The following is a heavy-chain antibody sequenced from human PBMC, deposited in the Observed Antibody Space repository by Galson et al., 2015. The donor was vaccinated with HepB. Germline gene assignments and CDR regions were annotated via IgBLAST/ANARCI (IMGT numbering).Heavy chain of an antibody. J-gene: IGHJ4*02. V-gene: IGHV5-51*01. CDR2: IYPGDSDT. CDR1: GYSFTSYW. D-gene: IGHD4-17*01. CDR3: ARHIDGDYGDY. Sequence: QSGAEGKKPGESLKISCQVSGYSFTSYWIGWVRRMPGKGMEWMGIIYPGDSDTRYSPSFQGQVTISADKSISTAFLQWSSLKASDTAMYYCARHIDGDYGDYWGQGTLVTVSS.